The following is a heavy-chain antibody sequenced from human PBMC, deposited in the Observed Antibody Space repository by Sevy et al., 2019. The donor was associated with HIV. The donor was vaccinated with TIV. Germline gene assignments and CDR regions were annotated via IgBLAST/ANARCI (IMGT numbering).Heavy chain of an antibody. CDR1: GFSFSIYN. D-gene: IGHD5-12*01. CDR3: ASQRGGYERLYYFDY. J-gene: IGHJ4*02. V-gene: IGHV3-48*01. CDR2: MSNTGSTI. Sequence: GGSLRLSCAASGFSFSIYNMNWVRQAPGRGLEWVSYMSNTGSTIHYADSVKGRFTISRDNAKNSLYLQMNSLRAEDTAVYYCASQRGGYERLYYFDYWGQGTLVTVSS.